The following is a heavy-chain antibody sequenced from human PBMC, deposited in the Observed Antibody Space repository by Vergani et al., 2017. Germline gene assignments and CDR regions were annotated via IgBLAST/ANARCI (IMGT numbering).Heavy chain of an antibody. D-gene: IGHD3-10*01. J-gene: IGHJ6*02. CDR1: GFSLSTSGMC. V-gene: IGHV2-70*15. CDR3: ARIRGGYRGSGSHGMDL. CDR2: IDWDDDK. Sequence: QVTLRESGPALVKPTQTLTLTCTFSGFSLSTSGMCVSWIRQPPGKALEWLARIDWDDDKYYSTSLKTKLTISKDTSKNQVVLTMTNMDPVDTATYYCARIRGGYRGSGSHGMDLWGQGTTVTVSS.